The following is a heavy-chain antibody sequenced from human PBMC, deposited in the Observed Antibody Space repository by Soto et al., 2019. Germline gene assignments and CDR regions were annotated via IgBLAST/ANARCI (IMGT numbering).Heavy chain of an antibody. D-gene: IGHD1-1*01. J-gene: IGHJ5*02. Sequence: QVQLVQSGAEVKKPGSSVKVSCKASGGTFSSYAISWVRQAPGQGLEWMGGIIPIFGTANYAQEFQGRVTITADESTSTVYMELSSLRSEDTAVYYCARNWSNNWFDPWGQGTLVTVSS. CDR2: IIPIFGTA. CDR3: ARNWSNNWFDP. CDR1: GGTFSSYA. V-gene: IGHV1-69*01.